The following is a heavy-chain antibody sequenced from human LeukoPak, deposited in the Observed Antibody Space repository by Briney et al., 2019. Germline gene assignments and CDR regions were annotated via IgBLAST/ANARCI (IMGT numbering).Heavy chain of an antibody. J-gene: IGHJ4*02. V-gene: IGHV3-23*01. CDR2: ICDCGGHT. CDR3: AKDSPGSGYDYPRDSSFFDY. D-gene: IGHD5-12*01. CDR1: GFTFSCLR. Sequence: GGSVTLFCAAWGFTFSCLRVMDPRDPTGEGRVGLSDICDCGGHTYYPASVKGRLTISRDNSKNTLYLQMNSPRAEDTAVYYCAKDSPGSGYDYPRDSSFFDYWGQGTLVTVSS.